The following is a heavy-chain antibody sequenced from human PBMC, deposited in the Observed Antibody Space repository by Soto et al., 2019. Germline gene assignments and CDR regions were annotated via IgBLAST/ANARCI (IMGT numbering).Heavy chain of an antibody. CDR3: AKSSIAARLNYYYGMDV. CDR2: ISYDGSNK. J-gene: IGHJ6*02. D-gene: IGHD6-6*01. Sequence: LRLSCAASGFTFSSYGMHWVRQAPGKELERVPVISYDGSNKYYADSVKGRFTISRDNSKNTLYLQMNSLRAEDTAVYYCAKSSIAARLNYYYGMDVWGQGTTVTVSS. V-gene: IGHV3-30*18. CDR1: GFTFSSYG.